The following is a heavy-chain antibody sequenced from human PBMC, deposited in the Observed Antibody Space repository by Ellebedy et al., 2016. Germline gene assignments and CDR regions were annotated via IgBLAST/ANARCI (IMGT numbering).Heavy chain of an antibody. CDR2: IWYDGSHE. CDR3: ARDRVPSWNGVGY. J-gene: IGHJ4*02. V-gene: IGHV3-33*01. Sequence: GESLKISCAASGFMFRDYGMHWVRQAPGKGLEWVALIWYDGSHEYYVDSVKGRFTISRDNSKNTLYLQMNSLRAEDTAVYYCARDRVPSWNGVGYWGLGTPVTVSS. CDR1: GFMFRDYG. D-gene: IGHD1-1*01.